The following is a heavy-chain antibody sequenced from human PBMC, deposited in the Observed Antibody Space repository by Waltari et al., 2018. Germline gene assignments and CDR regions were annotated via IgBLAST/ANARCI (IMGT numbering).Heavy chain of an antibody. V-gene: IGHV3-21*01. CDR1: GFSFKTYI. Sequence: EVQLVESGGGLVKPGGSLRLSCAASGFSFKTYIMNWVRQAPEKGLEWISSIYSSTNGIIYYADSVRGRFSVSRDNAKNSLYLEMNSLRAEDTAVYYCARSYDTSSPFDYWGQGTLVTVSS. CDR2: IYSSTNGII. D-gene: IGHD6-6*01. J-gene: IGHJ4*02. CDR3: ARSYDTSSPFDY.